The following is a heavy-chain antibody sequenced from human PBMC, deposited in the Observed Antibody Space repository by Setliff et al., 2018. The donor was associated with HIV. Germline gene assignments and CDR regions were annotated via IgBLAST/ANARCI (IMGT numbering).Heavy chain of an antibody. D-gene: IGHD4-4*01. CDR3: AGSAHSYSYMGYYYHTMDV. J-gene: IGHJ6*02. CDR2: MLPILGMG. V-gene: IGHV1-69*10. CDR1: GGTFSTYV. Sequence: VKVSCKTSGGTFSTYVITWVRQAPGQGLEWMGGMLPILGMGDFAQKFQGRVTITADASTRTAYTELSSLTFDDTAVYYCAGSAHSYSYMGYYYHTMDVWGQGTTVTVSS.